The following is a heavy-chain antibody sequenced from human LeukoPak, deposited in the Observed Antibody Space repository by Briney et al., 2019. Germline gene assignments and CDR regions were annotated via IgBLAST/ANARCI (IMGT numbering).Heavy chain of an antibody. J-gene: IGHJ3*02. D-gene: IGHD5-18*01. CDR3: ATTLGYSTNDAFDI. V-gene: IGHV4-34*11. CDR1: GASFSAYH. CDR2: MYHTGTS. Sequence: SETLSLTCSVRGASFSAYHFNWIRQSPGKGLEWIGYMYHTGTSDYNPSLQSRVTISLDTPNNKVSLTLTSVTAARMSINFCATTLGYSTNDAFDIWGQGTRVTVSS.